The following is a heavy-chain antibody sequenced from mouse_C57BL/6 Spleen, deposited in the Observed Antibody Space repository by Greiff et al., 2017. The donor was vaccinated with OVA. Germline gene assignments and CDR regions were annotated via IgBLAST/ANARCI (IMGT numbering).Heavy chain of an antibody. CDR2: INPSNGGT. J-gene: IGHJ4*01. CDR1: GYTFTSYW. Sequence: QVQLKQPGTELVKPGASVKLSCKASGYTFTSYWMHWVKQRPGQGLEWIGNINPSNGGTNYNEKFKSKATLTVDKSSSTAYMQLSSLTSEDSAVYYCARGVYYYGSSYGNYAMDYWGQGTSVTVSS. CDR3: ARGVYYYGSSYGNYAMDY. D-gene: IGHD1-1*01. V-gene: IGHV1-53*01.